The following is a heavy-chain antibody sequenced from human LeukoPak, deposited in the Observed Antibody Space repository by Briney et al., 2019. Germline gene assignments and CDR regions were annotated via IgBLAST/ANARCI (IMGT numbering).Heavy chain of an antibody. V-gene: IGHV3-7*01. Sequence: PGGSLRLSCAVSGFTFSRSSMTWVRQAPGKGLEWVAKQKEDGSEEHYVDSVKGRFTISRDNAKNSLYLQMNSLRAEDTAVYYCARDPPFIIGTTFFDYWGQGTLVTVSS. CDR1: GFTFSRSS. D-gene: IGHD1-20*01. CDR3: ARDPPFIIGTTFFDY. J-gene: IGHJ4*02. CDR2: QKEDGSEE.